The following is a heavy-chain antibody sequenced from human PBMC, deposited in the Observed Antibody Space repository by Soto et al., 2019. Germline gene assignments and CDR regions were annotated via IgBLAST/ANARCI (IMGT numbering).Heavy chain of an antibody. D-gene: IGHD4-17*01. CDR1: GGSISSYY. CDR3: ARGGVTTVTTFDY. J-gene: IGHJ4*02. CDR2: INHSGST. Sequence: SETLSLTCTVSGGSISSYYWSWIRQPPGKGLEWIGEINHSGSTNYNPSLKSRVTISVDTSKNQFSLKLSSVTAADTAVYYCARGGVTTVTTFDYWGQGTLVTVSS. V-gene: IGHV4-34*01.